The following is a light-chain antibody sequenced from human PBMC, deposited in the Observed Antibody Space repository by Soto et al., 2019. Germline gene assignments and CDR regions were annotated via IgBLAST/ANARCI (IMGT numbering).Light chain of an antibody. CDR2: GAS. J-gene: IGKJ1*01. Sequence: DIVMTQSPATLSVSPGERASLSCRASQDISHNLAWYQQKPGQAPRLLIYGASTRATGIPARFSGTGSGTEFTLTISSRQSEDFAVYYCQHWWTFGQGTKVDI. V-gene: IGKV3-15*01. CDR1: QDISHN. CDR3: QHWWT.